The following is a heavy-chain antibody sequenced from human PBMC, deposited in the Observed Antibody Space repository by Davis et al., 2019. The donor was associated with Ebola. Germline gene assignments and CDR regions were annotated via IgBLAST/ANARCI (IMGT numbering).Heavy chain of an antibody. J-gene: IGHJ4*02. CDR1: GFTFSNYW. V-gene: IGHV3-21*01. Sequence: GESLKISCAASGFTFSNYWMHWVRQAPGKGLEWVSSISSSSSYIYYADSVKGRFTISRDNAKNSLYLQMNSLRAEDTAVYYCARGFSKWFRELSDYWGQGTLVTVSS. D-gene: IGHD3-10*01. CDR3: ARGFSKWFRELSDY. CDR2: ISSSSSYI.